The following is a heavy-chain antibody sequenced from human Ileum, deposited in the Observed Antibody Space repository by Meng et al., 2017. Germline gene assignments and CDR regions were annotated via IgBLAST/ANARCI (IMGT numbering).Heavy chain of an antibody. D-gene: IGHD3-16*02. J-gene: IGHJ5*02. CDR2: IKYDGTST. Sequence: EGPLVESGGGLVQPGGSLRLSCVVSGLTFSNYWMHWVRQVPGKGLVWVSRIKYDGTSTYYADSVRGRFTISGDNAKNTLYLQMNSLRAEDTAVYYCAISDWFDPWGQGTLVTVSS. CDR1: GLTFSNYW. CDR3: AISDWFDP. V-gene: IGHV3-74*01.